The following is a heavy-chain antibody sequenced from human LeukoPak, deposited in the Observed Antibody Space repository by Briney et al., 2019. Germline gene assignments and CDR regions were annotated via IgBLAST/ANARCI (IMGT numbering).Heavy chain of an antibody. J-gene: IGHJ4*02. CDR2: IYYSGST. V-gene: IGHV4-59*01. CDR1: GGSISSYY. D-gene: IGHD3-22*01. CDR3: ASTPGYYYDSSALFDY. Sequence: SETLSLTCTVSGGSISSYYWSWIRRPPGKGLEWIGYIYYSGSTNYNPSLKSRVTISVDTSKNQFSLKLSSVTAADTAVYYCASTPGYYYDSSALFDYWGQGTLVTVSS.